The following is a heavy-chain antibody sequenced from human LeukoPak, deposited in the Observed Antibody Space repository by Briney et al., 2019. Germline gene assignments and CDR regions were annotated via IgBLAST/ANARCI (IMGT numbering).Heavy chain of an antibody. D-gene: IGHD3-9*01. CDR1: GFTFSSYA. Sequence: GGSLRLSCTASGFTFSSYALSWVRQAPGKGLECVSTIRESGTSSYHAASVKGRFTISRDNSKSTVSLQMNSLRVEDTALYYCAGGDRRGYNDDTGYLHAFNIWGQGTMVTVSS. CDR2: IRESGTSS. V-gene: IGHV3-23*01. J-gene: IGHJ3*02. CDR3: AGGDRRGYNDDTGYLHAFNI.